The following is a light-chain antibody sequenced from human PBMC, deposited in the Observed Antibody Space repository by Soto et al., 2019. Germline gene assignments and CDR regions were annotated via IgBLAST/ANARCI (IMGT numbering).Light chain of an antibody. CDR1: QSVSSY. J-gene: IGKJ2*01. V-gene: IGKV3-11*01. CDR3: QQSSNWPTYT. CDR2: DAY. Sequence: EIVLTQSPATLSLSPGERATLSCRASQSVSSYLAWYQQKPGQAPRLLIYDAYNRATGIPARFSGSGSGTDFTLTISSLEPEDFAVYYCQQSSNWPTYTFVQGTKLEIK.